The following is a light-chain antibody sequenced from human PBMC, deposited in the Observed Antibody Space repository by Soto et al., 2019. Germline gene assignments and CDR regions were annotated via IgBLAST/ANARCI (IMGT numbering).Light chain of an antibody. V-gene: IGKV1-5*03. CDR3: QQYNSYSQT. CDR2: KAS. CDR1: QSISSW. J-gene: IGKJ1*01. Sequence: DIQMTQSPSTLSASVGARVTITCRASQSISSWLAWYQQKPGKAPKLLIYKASSLESGVPSRFSGSGSGTEFTLTISRLQPDDFATYYCQQYNSYSQTFGQGTKVEIK.